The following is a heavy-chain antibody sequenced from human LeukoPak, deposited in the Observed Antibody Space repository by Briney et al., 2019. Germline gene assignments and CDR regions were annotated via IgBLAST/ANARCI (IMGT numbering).Heavy chain of an antibody. Sequence: GGSLRLSCAASGFTFSDYYMSWIRQAPGKGLEGVSGISWNSGSIGYADSVKGRFTISRDNAKNSLYLKMNSLRAEDTAVYYCAKGPVVTFDIWGQGTMVTVSS. CDR2: ISWNSGSI. V-gene: IGHV3-9*01. CDR3: AKGPVVTFDI. CDR1: GFTFSDYY. D-gene: IGHD2-15*01. J-gene: IGHJ3*02.